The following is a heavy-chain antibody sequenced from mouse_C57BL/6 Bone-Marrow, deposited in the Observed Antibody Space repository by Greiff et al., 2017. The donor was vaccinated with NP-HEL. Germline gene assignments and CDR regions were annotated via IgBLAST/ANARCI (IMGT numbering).Heavy chain of an antibody. Sequence: QVHVKQSGAELVKPGASVKLSCKASGYTFTEYTIHWVKQRSGQGLEWIGWFYPGSGSIKYNEKFKDKATLTADKSSSTVYMELSRLTSEDSAVYFCARHEVSYYADHSFDYWGQGTTLTVSS. CDR2: FYPGSGSI. D-gene: IGHD2-10*01. V-gene: IGHV1-62-2*01. J-gene: IGHJ2*01. CDR3: ARHEVSYYADHSFDY. CDR1: GYTFTEYT.